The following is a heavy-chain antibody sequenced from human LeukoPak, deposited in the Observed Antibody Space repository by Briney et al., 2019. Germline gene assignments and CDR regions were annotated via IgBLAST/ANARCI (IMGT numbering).Heavy chain of an antibody. Sequence: GESLKISCEISGYKLTNNWIGWVCQVPGKGLEWMGLIYPGYSDAKYSPSFQGQVTLSVDASISTAYLQLSGLRASDTAIYYCVRFALTSGLDHWGQGTLVTVSS. CDR2: IYPGYSDA. CDR3: VRFALTSGLDH. J-gene: IGHJ5*02. V-gene: IGHV5-51*01. CDR1: GYKLTNNW. D-gene: IGHD6-25*01.